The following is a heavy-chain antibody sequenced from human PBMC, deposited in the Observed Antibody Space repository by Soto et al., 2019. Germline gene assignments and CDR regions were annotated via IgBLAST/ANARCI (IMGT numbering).Heavy chain of an antibody. CDR3: ARDSGYSYGPDAFDI. CDR2: IIPIFGTA. CDR1: GCTFSSYA. V-gene: IGHV1-69*06. Sequence: GASVKVSCKASGCTFSSYAISCVRQAPGQGLEWMGGIIPIFGTANYAQKFQGRVTITADKSTSTAYMELSSLRSEDTAVYYCARDSGYSYGPDAFDIWGQGTMVTVSS. J-gene: IGHJ3*02. D-gene: IGHD5-18*01.